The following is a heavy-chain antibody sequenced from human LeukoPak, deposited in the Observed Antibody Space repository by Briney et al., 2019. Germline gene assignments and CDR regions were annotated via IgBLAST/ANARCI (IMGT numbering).Heavy chain of an antibody. D-gene: IGHD5-18*01. CDR3: AGGPPGGYSYGYFAYFDY. Sequence: GGSLRLSCAASGFTFDDYDVSWVRQAPGKGLEWVSGINWNGGSTGYADSVKGRFTISRDNAKDSLYLQMNSLRGEDTALFYCAGGPPGGYSYGYFAYFDYWGQGTLVTVSS. CDR2: INWNGGST. CDR1: GFTFDDYD. J-gene: IGHJ4*02. V-gene: IGHV3-20*04.